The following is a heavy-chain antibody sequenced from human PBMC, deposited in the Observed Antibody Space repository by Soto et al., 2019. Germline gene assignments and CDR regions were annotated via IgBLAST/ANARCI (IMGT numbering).Heavy chain of an antibody. Sequence: ASVKVSCKVSGYTLTELSMHWVRQAPGQGLEWMGWNSAYNGNTVYAQNIQGRVTMTTDTSTSTAYMELRSLTSDDTAVYYCARGPEAGCGGFYGYGGQGTLVTVSS. CDR3: ARGPEAGCGGFYGY. D-gene: IGHD3-10*01. CDR1: GYTLTELS. V-gene: IGHV1-18*01. J-gene: IGHJ4*02. CDR2: NSAYNGNT.